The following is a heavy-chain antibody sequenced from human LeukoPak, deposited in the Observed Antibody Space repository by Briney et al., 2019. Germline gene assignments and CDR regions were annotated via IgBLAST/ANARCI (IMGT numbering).Heavy chain of an antibody. D-gene: IGHD1-26*01. Sequence: SETLSLTCTVSGGSISSYYWSWIRQPPGKGLEWIGYIYTSGSTNYNPSLKSRVTISVDTSKNQFSLKLSSVTAADTAVYYCARHWGRSYKLLPHWYYYYMDVWGKGTTVTVSS. CDR3: ARHWGRSYKLLPHWYYYYMDV. CDR2: IYTSGST. J-gene: IGHJ6*03. V-gene: IGHV4-4*09. CDR1: GGSISSYY.